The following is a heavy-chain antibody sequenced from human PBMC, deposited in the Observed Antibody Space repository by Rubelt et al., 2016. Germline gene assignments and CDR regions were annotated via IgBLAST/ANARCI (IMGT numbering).Heavy chain of an antibody. CDR2: MNPNSGNT. Sequence: QVQLVQSGAEVKKPGASVNISCKASGYSFTSYDINWVRQTTGQGPEWMGWMNPNSGNTGYAQKFQGRVTMTRNISITTAYMELSSLRSEDTAVYFCARGPYRNSFDPWGQGTLVTVSS. CDR1: GYSFTSYD. V-gene: IGHV1-8*01. D-gene: IGHD4-11*01. CDR3: ARGPYRNSFDP. J-gene: IGHJ5*02.